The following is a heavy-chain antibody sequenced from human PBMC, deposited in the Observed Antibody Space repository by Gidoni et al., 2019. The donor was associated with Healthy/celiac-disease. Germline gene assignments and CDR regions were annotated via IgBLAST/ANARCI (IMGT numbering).Heavy chain of an antibody. CDR2: IYYSGST. D-gene: IGHD2-8*01. CDR1: GGSISSYY. Sequence: QVQLQESGPGLVKPSETLSLTCPAPGGSISSYYWSWIRQPPGKGLEWIGYIYYSGSTNYNPSLKSRVTISVDTSKNQFSLKLSSVTAADTAVYYCARGVYCTNGVCPAQDWYFDLWGRGTLVTVSS. J-gene: IGHJ2*01. CDR3: ARGVYCTNGVCPAQDWYFDL. V-gene: IGHV4-59*01.